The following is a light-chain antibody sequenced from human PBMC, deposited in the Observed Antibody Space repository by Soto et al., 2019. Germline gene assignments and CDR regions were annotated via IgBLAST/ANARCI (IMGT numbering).Light chain of an antibody. CDR3: SSYTSNSTLYV. CDR2: DVS. Sequence: QSALTQPASVSGSPGQSITISCTGTSSDVGGYNYVSWYQHHPGEATKLMIYDVSNRPSGVSNRFSGSKSGNTASLTISGLQAEDESDYYCSSYTSNSTLYVFGTGTQLTVL. V-gene: IGLV2-14*03. J-gene: IGLJ1*01. CDR1: SSDVGGYNY.